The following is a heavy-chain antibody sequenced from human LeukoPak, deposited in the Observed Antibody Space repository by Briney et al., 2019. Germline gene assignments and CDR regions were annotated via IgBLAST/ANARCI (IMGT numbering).Heavy chain of an antibody. CDR3: AWATARYMDV. J-gene: IGHJ6*03. CDR1: GGSLSDRSYY. Sequence: PSGSLSLTCRLSGGSLSDRSYYSGSVRQPPGKGLEWIGFVHYSGITHYNLSLKSQVSISADTSNKQFSLRLTSVTAKDTAIYFCAWATARYMDVWGTGITVTVSS. D-gene: IGHD1-26*01. V-gene: IGHV4-39*01. CDR2: VHYSGIT.